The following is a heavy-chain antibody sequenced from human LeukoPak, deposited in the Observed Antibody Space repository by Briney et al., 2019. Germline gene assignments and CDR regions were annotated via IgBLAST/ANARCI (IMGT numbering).Heavy chain of an antibody. CDR2: IWYDGSNK. Sequence: PGGSLRLSCAASGFTVSGSYMNWVRQAPGKGLEWVAVIWYDGSNKYYADSVKGRFAISRDNSKNTLYLQMNSLRAEDTAVYYCARELSYSSSWYVDYWGQGTLVTVSS. J-gene: IGHJ4*02. CDR3: ARELSYSSSWYVDY. V-gene: IGHV3-33*08. D-gene: IGHD6-13*01. CDR1: GFTVSGSY.